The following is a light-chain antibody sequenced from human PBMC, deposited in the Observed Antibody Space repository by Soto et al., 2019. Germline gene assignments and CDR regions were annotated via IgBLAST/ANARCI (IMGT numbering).Light chain of an antibody. CDR3: QHRSNWPLT. CDR1: QSVSSY. J-gene: IGKJ4*01. Sequence: EIVLTQSPATLSLSPGERATLSCRASQSVSSYSDWYHQNPGQAPRLLIYDASNRATGIPARFSGSGSGTDFTLSISRLEPEDFAVYYCQHRSNWPLTFGGGTKVEIK. V-gene: IGKV3-11*01. CDR2: DAS.